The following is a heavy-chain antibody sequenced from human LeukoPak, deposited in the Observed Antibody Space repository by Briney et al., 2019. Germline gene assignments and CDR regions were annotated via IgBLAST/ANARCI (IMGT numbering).Heavy chain of an antibody. V-gene: IGHV3-30*04. D-gene: IGHD2-21*02. J-gene: IGHJ4*02. CDR3: ARGLVYCGGDCLPNFDY. CDR2: ISYDGSHK. Sequence: GGSLRLSCAASGFTFSSYAMHWVRQVPGKGLEWVAIISYDGSHKSYADSVKGRFTISRDNSKNTLYLQMNSLRAEDTAVYYCARGLVYCGGDCLPNFDYWGQGTLVTASS. CDR1: GFTFSSYA.